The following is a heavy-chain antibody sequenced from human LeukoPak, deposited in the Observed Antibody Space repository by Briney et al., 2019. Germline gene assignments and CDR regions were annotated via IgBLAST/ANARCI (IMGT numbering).Heavy chain of an antibody. CDR2: ISHGGST. Sequence: PSGTLSLTCAVSGGSISSDGYSWGCIRQPPGKGLEWIGFISHGGSTSYNPSLKSRVTISVDKSKNHSSLMLTSVTAADTAVYYCARADRYCTTTICYRSASLFDPWGRGTLVTVSS. D-gene: IGHD2-2*02. J-gene: IGHJ5*02. CDR3: ARADRYCTTTICYRSASLFDP. V-gene: IGHV4-30-2*01. CDR1: GGSISSDGYS.